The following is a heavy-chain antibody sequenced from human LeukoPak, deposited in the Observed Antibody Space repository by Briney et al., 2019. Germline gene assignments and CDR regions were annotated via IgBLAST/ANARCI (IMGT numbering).Heavy chain of an antibody. CDR2: ISGSGAST. D-gene: IGHD3/OR15-3a*01. Sequence: GGSLRLSCAASGFTFKYAWMSWVRQAPGKGLEWVSGISGSGASTYHADFVKGRFTISRDMSKNTLYLQMNSLRAEDTAVYYCAKDGLYYYGVDVWGQGTTVTVSS. J-gene: IGHJ6*02. CDR1: GFTFKYAW. V-gene: IGHV3-23*01. CDR3: AKDGLYYYGVDV.